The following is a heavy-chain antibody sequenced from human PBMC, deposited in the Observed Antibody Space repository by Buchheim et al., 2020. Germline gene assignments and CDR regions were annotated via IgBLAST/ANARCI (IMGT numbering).Heavy chain of an antibody. CDR3: ARDVGMVRGVIMHYYYYGMDV. D-gene: IGHD3-10*01. Sequence: QVQLVESGGGVVQPGRSLRLSCAASGFTFSSYGMHWVRQAPGKGLEWVAVIWYDGSNKYYADSVKGRFTISRDNSKNTQYLQMNSLRAEDTAVYYCARDVGMVRGVIMHYYYYGMDVWGQGTT. J-gene: IGHJ6*02. CDR2: IWYDGSNK. CDR1: GFTFSSYG. V-gene: IGHV3-33*01.